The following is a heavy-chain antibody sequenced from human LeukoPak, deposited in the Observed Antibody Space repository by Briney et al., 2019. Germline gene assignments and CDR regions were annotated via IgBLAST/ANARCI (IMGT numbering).Heavy chain of an antibody. D-gene: IGHD3-10*01. V-gene: IGHV3-23*01. J-gene: IGHJ6*02. CDR3: ARTRITMVRGVNHPHYYYYGMDV. CDR2: ISGSGGST. Sequence: GGSLRLSCAASGFTFSSYAMSWVRQAPGKGLEWVSGISGSGGSTYYADSVKGRFTISRDNSKNTVYLQMNSLRAEDTAVYYCARTRITMVRGVNHPHYYYYGMDVWGQGTTVTVSS. CDR1: GFTFSSYA.